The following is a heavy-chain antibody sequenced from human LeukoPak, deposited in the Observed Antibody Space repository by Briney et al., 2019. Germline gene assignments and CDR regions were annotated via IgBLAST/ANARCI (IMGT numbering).Heavy chain of an antibody. V-gene: IGHV4-39*01. D-gene: IGHD6-19*01. Sequence: PSETLSLTCTGSGGSISSSDYYWGWIRQPPGKGLEWIGSLYYSGSTFYNPSLKSRVTISLDTSKNQFSLKLSSVTAADTAVYYCAGNRAGRGWYVDYWGQGTLVTVSS. J-gene: IGHJ4*02. CDR3: AGNRAGRGWYVDY. CDR1: GGSISSSDYY. CDR2: LYYSGST.